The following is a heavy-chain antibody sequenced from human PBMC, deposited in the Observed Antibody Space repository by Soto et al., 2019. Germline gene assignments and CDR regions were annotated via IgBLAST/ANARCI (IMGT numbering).Heavy chain of an antibody. CDR3: AKAARSGWYETIDY. CDR1: GLTFDDYA. V-gene: IGHV3-9*01. Sequence: EVQLVGSGGGLVQPGRSLRLSCAASGLTFDDYAMHWVRQAPGKGLEWVSGISWNSGSIGYADSVKGRFTISRDNAKNSLYLQMNSLRAEDTALYYCAKAARSGWYETIDYWGQGTLVTVSS. CDR2: ISWNSGSI. D-gene: IGHD6-19*01. J-gene: IGHJ4*02.